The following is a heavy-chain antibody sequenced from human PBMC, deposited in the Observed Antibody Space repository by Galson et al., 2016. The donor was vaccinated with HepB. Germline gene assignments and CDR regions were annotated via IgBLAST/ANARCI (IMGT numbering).Heavy chain of an antibody. Sequence: SLRLSCAASGFNFRIYGMHWVRQAPGKGLEWVAVIWFDGSKKYYADSVKGRFTVSRDNSKNVLYLQMSSLRAEDTAVYYCVTGPGRIEELRANEEYFQDWGQGTLVTVSS. CDR3: VTGPGRIEELRANEEYFQD. D-gene: IGHD1-26*01. CDR2: IWFDGSKK. V-gene: IGHV3-33*01. CDR1: GFNFRIYG. J-gene: IGHJ1*01.